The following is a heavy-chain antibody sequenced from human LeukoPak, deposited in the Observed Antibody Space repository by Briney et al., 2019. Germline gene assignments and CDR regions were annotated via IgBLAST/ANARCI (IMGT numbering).Heavy chain of an antibody. Sequence: SGGSLRLSCAASGFTFNTYWMGWVRQAPGKGLEWLGNIKEDGSEKYYLDSMKGRLTISRDNAKNSLYLQTNSLRAEDTAVYYCARRALRYCSSTSCPAQYYGVDVWGKGTTVTVSS. J-gene: IGHJ6*04. CDR2: IKEDGSEK. D-gene: IGHD2-2*01. V-gene: IGHV3-7*03. CDR1: GFTFNTYW. CDR3: ARRALRYCSSTSCPAQYYGVDV.